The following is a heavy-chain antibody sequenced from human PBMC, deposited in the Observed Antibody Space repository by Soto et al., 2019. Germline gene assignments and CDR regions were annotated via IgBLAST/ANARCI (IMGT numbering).Heavy chain of an antibody. V-gene: IGHV4-61*01. CDR3: ARDRHNNWFDP. J-gene: IGHJ5*02. CDR2: TYYSGST. Sequence: PSETLSLTCTVSGGSVSSGSYYWSWIRQPPGKGLEWIGYTYYSGSTNYNPSLKSRVTISVDTSKNQFSLKLSSVTAADTAVYYCARDRHNNWFDPWGQGTLVTVSS. CDR1: GGSVSSGSYY.